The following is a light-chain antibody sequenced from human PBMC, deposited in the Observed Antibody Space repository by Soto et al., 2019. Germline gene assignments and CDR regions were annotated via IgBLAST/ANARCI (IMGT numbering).Light chain of an antibody. CDR1: QSVSSY. CDR3: KKRRKWQIN. V-gene: IGKV3-11*01. CDR2: DAS. J-gene: IGKJ3*01. Sequence: ILLTHSPATLYLSPGERSTLSCRASQSVSSYLAWYQQKPGQAPRLLIYDASNRATGIPARFSGSGSGKELTITISSIEPEDFEVYYCKKRRKWQINFGPGKKVDIK.